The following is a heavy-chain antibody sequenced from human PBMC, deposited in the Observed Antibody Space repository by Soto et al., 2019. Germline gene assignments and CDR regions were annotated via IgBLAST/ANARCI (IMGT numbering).Heavy chain of an antibody. CDR3: ARGISTTRYYYYYGMDV. V-gene: IGHV1-46*01. J-gene: IGHJ6*02. D-gene: IGHD2-2*01. Sequence: XSVKVSCKASGYPLTSYYLHWVRQAPGQGPEWMGIINPSGGITNDAQKFQDRVTMTSDTSTSTVYMELSSLRSEDTAVYYCARGISTTRYYYYYGMDVWGQGTTVTVSS. CDR1: GYPLTSYY. CDR2: INPSGGIT.